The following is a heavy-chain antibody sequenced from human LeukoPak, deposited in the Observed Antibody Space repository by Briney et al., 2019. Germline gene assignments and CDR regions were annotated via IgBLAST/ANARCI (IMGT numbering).Heavy chain of an antibody. V-gene: IGHV3-21*01. D-gene: IGHD3-3*01. CDR2: ISSSSSYI. Sequence: GGSLRLSRAASGFTFSSYSMNWVRQAPGKGLEWVSSISSSSSYIYYADSVKGRFTISRDNAKNSLYLQMNSLRAEDTAVYYCARDFSRNYYGMDVWGQGTTVTVSS. CDR1: GFTFSSYS. J-gene: IGHJ6*02. CDR3: ARDFSRNYYGMDV.